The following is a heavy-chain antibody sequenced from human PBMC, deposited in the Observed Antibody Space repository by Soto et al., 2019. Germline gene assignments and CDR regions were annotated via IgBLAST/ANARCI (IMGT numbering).Heavy chain of an antibody. D-gene: IGHD6-6*01. CDR2: INHSGST. CDR1: GGSFSGYY. CDR3: ARGRNRSRTLQLVSPVPSSDP. Sequence: SETLSLTCAVYGGSFSGYYWSWIRQPPGKGLEWIGEINHSGSTNYNPSLKSRVTISVDTSKNQFSLKLSSVTAADTAVYYCARGRNRSRTLQLVSPVPSSDPWGQGTLVTVSS. J-gene: IGHJ5*02. V-gene: IGHV4-34*01.